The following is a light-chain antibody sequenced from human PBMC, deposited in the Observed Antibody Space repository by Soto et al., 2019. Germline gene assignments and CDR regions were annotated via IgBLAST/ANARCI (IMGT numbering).Light chain of an antibody. CDR1: SSDVGGYNY. V-gene: IGLV2-8*01. J-gene: IGLJ1*01. CDR2: EVN. Sequence: QAVLTQPRSASGSPGQAVAISCTGTSSDVGGYNYVSWYQQHPGKAPKLMIYEVNKRPSGVPDRFSGSKSGNTASLTVSGLQAEDEADYYCSSYAGSSNVFGTGTQ. CDR3: SSYAGSSNV.